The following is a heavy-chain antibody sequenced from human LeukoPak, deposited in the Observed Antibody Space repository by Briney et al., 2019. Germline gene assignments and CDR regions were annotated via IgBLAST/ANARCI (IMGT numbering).Heavy chain of an antibody. Sequence: GGSLRLSCAASGFTVSSNYMSWVRQAPGKGLEWVSVIYSGGTTYYADSVKGRFTISRDNSKNTLHLQMNSLRAEDTAVYYCAKDSSADDSSGYSYYFDYWGQGTLVTVSS. CDR2: IYSGGTT. V-gene: IGHV3-66*01. CDR1: GFTVSSNY. CDR3: AKDSSADDSSGYSYYFDY. J-gene: IGHJ4*02. D-gene: IGHD3-22*01.